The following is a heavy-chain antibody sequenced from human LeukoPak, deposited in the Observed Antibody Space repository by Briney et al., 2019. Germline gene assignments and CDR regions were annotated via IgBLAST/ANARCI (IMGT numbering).Heavy chain of an antibody. Sequence: PSQTLSLTCTVSGGSISSGDYYWSWIRQPPGKGLEWIGYIYYSGSTYYNPSLKSRVTISVDTSKNQFSLKLSSVTAADTAVYYCARPPKSSSSFHPFDYWGQGTLVTVSS. CDR3: ARPPKSSSSFHPFDY. D-gene: IGHD6-6*01. CDR1: GGSISSGDYY. V-gene: IGHV4-30-4*01. J-gene: IGHJ4*02. CDR2: IYYSGST.